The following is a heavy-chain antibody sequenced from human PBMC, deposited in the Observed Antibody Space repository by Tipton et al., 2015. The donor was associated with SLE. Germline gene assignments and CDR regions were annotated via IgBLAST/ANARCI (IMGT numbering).Heavy chain of an antibody. CDR3: ARGGTYHDSSGNIDY. D-gene: IGHD3-22*01. Sequence: LRLSCTVSDGSISSSNYYWGWIRQPPGKGLEWIGSIFYTWSTYYNPSLKSRVSFSIDTSKNQFSLKLNSVTAADTAVYYCARGGTYHDSSGNIDYWGQGTLVTASS. CDR1: DGSISSSNYY. CDR2: IFYTWST. V-gene: IGHV4-39*07. J-gene: IGHJ4*02.